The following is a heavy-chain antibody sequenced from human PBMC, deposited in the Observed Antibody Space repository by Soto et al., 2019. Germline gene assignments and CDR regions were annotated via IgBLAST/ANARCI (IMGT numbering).Heavy chain of an antibody. D-gene: IGHD2-8*01. V-gene: IGHV4-59*01. Sequence: SETLSLTCTVSGGSISNFYWSWIRQPPGKGLEWIGYISYSGNTNYNPSLKSRVSISVDTSKNQLSLNLTSVTAADTAVYYCARTPMVLSRSYFDSWGQGTPVTVSS. J-gene: IGHJ4*02. CDR1: GGSISNFY. CDR3: ARTPMVLSRSYFDS. CDR2: ISYSGNT.